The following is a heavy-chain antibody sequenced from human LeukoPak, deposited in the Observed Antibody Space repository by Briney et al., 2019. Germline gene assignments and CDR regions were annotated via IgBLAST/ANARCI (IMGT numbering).Heavy chain of an antibody. J-gene: IGHJ6*02. Sequence: PGGSLRLSCAASGFTFSSYAMHWVRQAPGKGLEWVAVISYDGSNKYYADSVKGRFTISRDNSKNTLYLQMNSLRAEDTAVYYCASPSGYCSGGSCSAHYYYYYGMDVWGQGTTVIVFS. V-gene: IGHV3-30*04. CDR3: ASPSGYCSGGSCSAHYYYYYGMDV. CDR2: ISYDGSNK. CDR1: GFTFSSYA. D-gene: IGHD2-15*01.